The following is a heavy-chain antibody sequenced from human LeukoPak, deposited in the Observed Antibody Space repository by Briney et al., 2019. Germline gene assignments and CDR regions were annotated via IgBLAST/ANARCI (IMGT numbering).Heavy chain of an antibody. CDR1: GYTFTSYD. CDR2: MNPNSGNT. D-gene: IGHD3-10*01. V-gene: IGHV1-8*01. J-gene: IGHJ6*03. CDR3: ARGDNDYYGSGSYRYYYYMDV. Sequence: GASVKVSCKASGYTFTSYDINWVRQATGQGLEWMGWMNPNSGNTGYAQKFQGRVTMTRNTSISTAYMELSSLRSEDTAVYYCARGDNDYYGSGSYRYYYYMDVWGKGTTVTISS.